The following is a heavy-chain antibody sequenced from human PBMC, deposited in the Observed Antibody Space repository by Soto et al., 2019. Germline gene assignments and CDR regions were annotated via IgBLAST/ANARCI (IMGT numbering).Heavy chain of an antibody. CDR2: ISYDGSNK. CDR1: GFTFSSYA. V-gene: IGHV3-30-3*01. Sequence: GGSLRLSCAASGFTFSSYAMHWVRQAPGKGLEWVAVISYDGSNKYYADSVKGRFTISRDNSKNTLYLQMNSLRAEDTAVYYCARASRYYSLTTLNDYWGQGTLVTVPS. J-gene: IGHJ4*02. CDR3: ARASRYYSLTTLNDY. D-gene: IGHD4-4*01.